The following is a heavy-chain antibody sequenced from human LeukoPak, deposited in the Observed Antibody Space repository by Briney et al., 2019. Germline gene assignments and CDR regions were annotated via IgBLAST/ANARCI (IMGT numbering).Heavy chain of an antibody. D-gene: IGHD1-26*01. CDR3: ARGLVGATGPYYFDY. Sequence: GGSLRLSCAASGFTFSSYSMNWVRQAPGKGLEWVSSISSSSSYIYYADSVKGRFTISRDNAKNSLYLQMNSPRAEDTAVYYCARGLVGATGPYYFDYWGQGTLVTVSS. CDR2: ISSSSSYI. V-gene: IGHV3-21*01. J-gene: IGHJ4*02. CDR1: GFTFSSYS.